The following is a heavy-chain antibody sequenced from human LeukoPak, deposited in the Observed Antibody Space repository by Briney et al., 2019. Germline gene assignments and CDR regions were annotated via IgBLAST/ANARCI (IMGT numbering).Heavy chain of an antibody. CDR2: ISSSSSYI. J-gene: IGHJ3*02. D-gene: IGHD1-1*01. V-gene: IGHV3-21*01. Sequence: GGSLRLSCAASGFTFSSYSMNWVRQAPGKGLEWVSSISSSSSYIYYADSVKGRFTISRDNAKNSLYLQMNSLRGEDTAVYYCARTQLDLDGFDIWGQGTTVTVPS. CDR1: GFTFSSYS. CDR3: ARTQLDLDGFDI.